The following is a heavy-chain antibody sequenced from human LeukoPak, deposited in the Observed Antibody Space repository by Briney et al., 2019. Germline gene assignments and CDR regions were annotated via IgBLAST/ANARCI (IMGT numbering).Heavy chain of an antibody. CDR2: ISFSGSSI. CDR3: ARAGPSSGYYRDDAFDV. J-gene: IGHJ3*01. Sequence: GGSLRLSRAASGFTFTDYYMSWIRQAPGKGLEWVSYISFSGSSIYYGDSVKGRFTISRDNAKNSLYLQMKSLRAEDTAIYYCARAGPSSGYYRDDAFDVWGQGTMVTVSS. D-gene: IGHD6-19*01. CDR1: GFTFTDYY. V-gene: IGHV3-11*01.